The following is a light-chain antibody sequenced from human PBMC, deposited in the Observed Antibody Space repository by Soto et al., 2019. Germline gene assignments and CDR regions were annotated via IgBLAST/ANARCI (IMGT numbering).Light chain of an antibody. J-gene: IGLJ2*01. CDR2: EGS. Sequence: QSALTQPASVSGSPGQSITISCTGTSSDVGSYNLVSWYQQHPGKAPKLMIYEGSKRPSGVSNRFSGSKSGNTASLTIYGLQAEDEADYYCCSYAGSSTSVVFGGGTKVTVL. CDR1: SSDVGSYNL. CDR3: CSYAGSSTSVV. V-gene: IGLV2-23*01.